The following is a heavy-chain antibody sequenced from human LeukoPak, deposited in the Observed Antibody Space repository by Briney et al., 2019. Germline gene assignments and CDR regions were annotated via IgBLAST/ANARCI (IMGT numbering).Heavy chain of an antibody. D-gene: IGHD5-18*01. CDR2: IRYDGSNK. CDR3: AKDPRYSYGENYFDY. J-gene: IGHJ4*02. CDR1: GFTFSSYG. V-gene: IGHV3-30*02. Sequence: GSLRLSCSASGFTFSSYGMHWVRQAPGKGLEWVAFIRYDGSNKYYADSVKGRFTISRDNSKNTLYLQMNSLRAEDTAVYYCAKDPRYSYGENYFDYWGQGTLVTVSS.